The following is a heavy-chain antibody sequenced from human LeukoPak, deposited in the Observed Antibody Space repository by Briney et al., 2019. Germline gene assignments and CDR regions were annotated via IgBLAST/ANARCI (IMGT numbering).Heavy chain of an antibody. CDR2: IIPIFGIA. CDR3: ARAGHYYDSSGTDAFDI. J-gene: IGHJ3*02. D-gene: IGHD3-22*01. V-gene: IGHV1-69*10. Sequence: GASVKVSCKASGGTFISYAISWVRQAPGQGLAWMGRIIPIFGIANYAQKFQGRVTITADKSTSTAYMELSSLRSEDTAVYYCARAGHYYDSSGTDAFDIWGQGTMVTVSS. CDR1: GGTFISYA.